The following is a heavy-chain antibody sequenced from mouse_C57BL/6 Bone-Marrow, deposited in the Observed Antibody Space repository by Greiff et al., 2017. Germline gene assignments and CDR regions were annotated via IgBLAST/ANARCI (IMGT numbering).Heavy chain of an antibody. CDR2: IYPTSGRT. Sequence: QVKLQQPGAELVKPGASVKMSCKASGYTFTSYWITWVKQRPGQGLEWIGDIYPTSGRTNYNEKFKSKAILTVDTASNTVYMQLSSLTSEDSAVFYCARSGPLGRSFDYWGQGTTLTVSS. CDR3: ARSGPLGRSFDY. V-gene: IGHV1-55*01. D-gene: IGHD4-1*01. CDR1: GYTFTSYW. J-gene: IGHJ2*01.